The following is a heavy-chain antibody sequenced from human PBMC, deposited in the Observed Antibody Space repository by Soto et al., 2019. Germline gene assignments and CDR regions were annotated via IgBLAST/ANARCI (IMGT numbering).Heavy chain of an antibody. CDR3: AKYPDCGGTSCRFCASAY. V-gene: IGHV3-30*18. CDR1: GFTFSYYG. CDR2: ISKDVSNK. J-gene: IGHJ4*02. Sequence: PGGSLRLSCAAFGFTFSYYGMHWVRQAPGKGLEWVALISKDVSNKYYADSLKGRFTISRDNSKNTLFLQVNSPTAEDTAVYYCAKYPDCGGTSCRFCASAYWGQGIRVTVSS. D-gene: IGHD2-2*01.